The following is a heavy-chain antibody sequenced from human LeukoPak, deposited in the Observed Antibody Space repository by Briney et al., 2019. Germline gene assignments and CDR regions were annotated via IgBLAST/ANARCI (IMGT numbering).Heavy chain of an antibody. D-gene: IGHD5-12*01. J-gene: IGHJ4*02. V-gene: IGHV3-21*01. Sequence: GGSLRLSCAASGFTFSSYSMNWVRQAPGKGLEWVSAISSSSSYIHYADSVKGRFTISRDNAKNSLYLQMNSLRADDTAVYYCARGEFSGLDYWGQGTLVTVSS. CDR1: GFTFSSYS. CDR2: ISSSSSYI. CDR3: ARGEFSGLDY.